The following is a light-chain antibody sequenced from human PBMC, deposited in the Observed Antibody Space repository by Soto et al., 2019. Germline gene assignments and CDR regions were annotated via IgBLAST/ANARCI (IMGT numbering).Light chain of an antibody. Sequence: EIVMTQSPATLSVSPGERVTLSCRASQSVSSNLAWYQHTPGQAPRLLIYGASTRATGIPAKFSGSGSGTEFTLAISSLQSEDFAVYYCQQYENWPRTFGQGTKVEIK. CDR3: QQYENWPRT. CDR1: QSVSSN. V-gene: IGKV3-15*01. J-gene: IGKJ1*01. CDR2: GAS.